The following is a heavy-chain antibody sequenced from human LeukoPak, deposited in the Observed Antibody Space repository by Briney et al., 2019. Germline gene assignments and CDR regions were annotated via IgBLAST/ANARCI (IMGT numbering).Heavy chain of an antibody. CDR3: AGSYSSSWYDCYYYGMDV. Sequence: SETLSLTCTVSGGSISSYYWSWIRQPPGKGLEWIGYIYYIGSTNYNPSLKSRVTISVDTSKNQFSLKLSSWTAADTAVYYCAGSYSSSWYDCYYYGMDVWGQGTTVTVSS. V-gene: IGHV4-59*08. D-gene: IGHD6-13*01. CDR2: IYYIGST. CDR1: GGSISSYY. J-gene: IGHJ6*02.